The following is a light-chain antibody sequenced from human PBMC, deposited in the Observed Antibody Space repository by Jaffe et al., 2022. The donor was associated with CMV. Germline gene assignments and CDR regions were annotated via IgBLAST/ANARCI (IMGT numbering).Light chain of an antibody. J-gene: IGKJ1*01. Sequence: IQLTQSPSSLSASVGDRVTITCRASEPMSTYLSWYQQKPGQPPKLLIYDASSLRSGVPSRFSGRGSGTDFTLTIMSLQPEDFATYYCQQSYGTSWTFGQGTKVEIK. CDR3: QQSYGTSWT. CDR1: EPMSTY. V-gene: IGKV1-39*01. CDR2: DAS.